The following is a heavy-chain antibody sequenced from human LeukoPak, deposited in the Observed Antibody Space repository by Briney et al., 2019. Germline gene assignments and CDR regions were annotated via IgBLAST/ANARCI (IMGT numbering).Heavy chain of an antibody. D-gene: IGHD2-8*01. CDR1: GGSVXSGSYY. CDR3: TRSTNLEALDI. CDR2: IYYSGST. V-gene: IGHV4-61*01. J-gene: IGHJ3*02. Sequence: TXSLTCTVSGGSVXSGSYYWSWIRQPPGKGLEWIGYIYYSGSTNYNPSLKSRVTISVDTSKNQCSLKLSSVTTADTAVYYCTRSTNLEALDIWGQGTMVTVSS.